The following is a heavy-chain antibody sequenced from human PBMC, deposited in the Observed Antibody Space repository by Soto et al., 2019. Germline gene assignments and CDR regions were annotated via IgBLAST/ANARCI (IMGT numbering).Heavy chain of an antibody. V-gene: IGHV5-51*01. CDR3: ASSVLVTSTMNYFDL. CDR2: IYPDDSDT. Sequence: GESLKISCQASGYSFSNFWIAWVRQMPGEGLEWLGIIYPDDSDTRYSPSFLGQVTISADKSIKTTYLQWSSLKASGTAIYFCASSVLVTSTMNYFDLWGQGTLVTVSS. CDR1: GYSFSNFW. D-gene: IGHD2-8*02. J-gene: IGHJ4*02.